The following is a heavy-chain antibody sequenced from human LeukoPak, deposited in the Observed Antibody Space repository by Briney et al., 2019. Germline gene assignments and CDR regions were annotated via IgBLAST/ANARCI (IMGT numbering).Heavy chain of an antibody. Sequence: PSETLSLTCPVSGVSISSSRYYWGWIRQPPGKGLEWIGGIYYTGNTYYNPSLNSRVTISVDTSKNQLSLKLSSVTAADTAVYYCARRNTAYPYYYGSGRGWFDPWGQGTLVTVSS. V-gene: IGHV4-39*01. CDR1: GVSISSSRYY. D-gene: IGHD3-10*01. J-gene: IGHJ5*02. CDR2: IYYTGNT. CDR3: ARRNTAYPYYYGSGRGWFDP.